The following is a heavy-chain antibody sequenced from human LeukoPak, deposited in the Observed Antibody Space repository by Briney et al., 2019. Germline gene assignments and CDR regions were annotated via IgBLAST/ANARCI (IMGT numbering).Heavy chain of an antibody. D-gene: IGHD3-16*01. CDR2: ISYIGST. CDR1: DDSFSRHY. V-gene: IGHV4-59*11. CDR3: ARDAGLYYFDY. J-gene: IGHJ4*02. Sequence: SETLSLTCAVSDDSFSRHYWTWIRQPPGKGLEWIGYISYIGSTNYNPSLKSRVTISIDTSRNQFSLRLSSVTAADTAVYYCARDAGLYYFDYWGQGTLVTVSS.